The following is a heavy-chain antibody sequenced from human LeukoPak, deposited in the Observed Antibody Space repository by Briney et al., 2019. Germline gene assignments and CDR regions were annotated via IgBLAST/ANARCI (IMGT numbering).Heavy chain of an antibody. J-gene: IGHJ4*02. CDR2: IYYSGST. V-gene: IGHV4-61*01. CDR3: ARDASGGSGSYKYYFDY. CDR1: GGSVSSGSDY. D-gene: IGHD3-10*01. Sequence: SETLSLTCTVSGGSVSSGSDYWSWIRPPPGKGLEWIGYIYYSGSTDYNPSLKSRVTISVDTSNNQFSLKLSSVTAADTAVYYCARDASGGSGSYKYYFDYWGQGTLVTVSS.